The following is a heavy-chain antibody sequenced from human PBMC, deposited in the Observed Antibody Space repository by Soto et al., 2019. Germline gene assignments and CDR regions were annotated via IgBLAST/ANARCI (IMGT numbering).Heavy chain of an antibody. CDR2: TYYRSKWYS. D-gene: IGHD6-13*01. CDR3: ARQGSSWFDY. J-gene: IGHJ4*02. Sequence: QAQLQQSGPGLVKPSQTLSLTCAISGDSVSSNSAAWTWIRQSPSRGLEWLGRTYYRSKWYSDYAVSVRSRITINADTTRHQFSLQVNSVTPEDTAVYYCARQGSSWFDYWGQGALVTVSS. CDR1: GDSVSSNSAA. V-gene: IGHV6-1*01.